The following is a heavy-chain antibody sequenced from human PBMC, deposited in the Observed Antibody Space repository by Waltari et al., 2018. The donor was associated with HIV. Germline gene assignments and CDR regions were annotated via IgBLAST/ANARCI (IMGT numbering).Heavy chain of an antibody. CDR2: ISGSGSHT. J-gene: IGHJ4*02. Sequence: EVTLVQSGGGLVQPGGSLRLSCTASGVTFRSHAMSWVRQTPGKGLQWVSTISGSGSHTYYADSAKGRFTISRDNSENTLFLQMTRLRVEDTARYFCAKDFDTSGLPYVVIDSWGQGTLVTVSS. CDR3: AKDFDTSGLPYVVIDS. CDR1: GVTFRSHA. V-gene: IGHV3-23*04. D-gene: IGHD3-22*01.